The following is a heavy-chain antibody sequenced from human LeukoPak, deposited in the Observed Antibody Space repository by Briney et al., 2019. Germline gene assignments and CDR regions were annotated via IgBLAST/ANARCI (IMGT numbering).Heavy chain of an antibody. D-gene: IGHD1-26*01. CDR3: AADRGDYSGSYWTAFDI. V-gene: IGHV1-24*01. Sequence: GASVKASCTVSEYTLTELSMHWVRQAPGKGLEWLGGFDPEDGEIIYAQKFQGRVTMSDDTSTDTAYMELGSLRSDDTAVYYCAADRGDYSGSYWTAFDIWGQGTMVTVSS. CDR2: FDPEDGEI. J-gene: IGHJ3*02. CDR1: EYTLTELS.